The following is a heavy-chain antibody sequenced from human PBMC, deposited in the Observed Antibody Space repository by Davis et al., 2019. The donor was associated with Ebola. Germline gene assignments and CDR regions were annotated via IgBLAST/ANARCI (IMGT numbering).Heavy chain of an antibody. CDR3: ARRLGYDSSGYYRI. D-gene: IGHD3-22*01. V-gene: IGHV4-30-4*07. J-gene: IGHJ4*02. Sequence: LRLSCAVSGGFVSSGGYSWSWIRQPPGKGLEWIGYYYYTGSTYYNPSLKSRVTISVDTSKNQFSLKLTSVTAADTAVYYCARRLGYDSSGYYRIWGQGTLVTVSS. CDR2: YYYTGST. CDR1: GGFVSSGGYS.